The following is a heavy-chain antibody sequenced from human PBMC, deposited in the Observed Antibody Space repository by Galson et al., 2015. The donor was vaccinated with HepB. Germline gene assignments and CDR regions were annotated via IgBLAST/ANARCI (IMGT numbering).Heavy chain of an antibody. CDR2: IWYHGSYK. CDR3: ARDPGAYRASGWFDP. D-gene: IGHD1-26*01. J-gene: IGHJ5*02. V-gene: IGHV3-33*01. Sequence: SLRLSCAASGFTFDSYGMHWLRQAPGKGLEWVAAIWYHGSYKHYAESVKGRLTISRDNSMDTLYLQMNSLRVEDTAVYYCARDPGAYRASGWFDPWGQGTLVTVSS. CDR1: GFTFDSYG.